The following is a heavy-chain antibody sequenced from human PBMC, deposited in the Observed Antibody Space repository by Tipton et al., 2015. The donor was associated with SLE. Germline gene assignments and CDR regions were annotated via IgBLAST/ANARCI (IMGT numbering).Heavy chain of an antibody. CDR2: IYDTEST. D-gene: IGHD1-20*01. V-gene: IGHV4-59*01. Sequence: TLSLTCTVSGDSISSDYWSWVRQPPGRGLEWIAYIYDTESTNYNPSLKSRVTLSVDTSRNQFSLKLTSVTAADTAVYFCSRRGSYNLNDLDIWGQGTMVTVSS. J-gene: IGHJ3*02. CDR1: GDSISSDY. CDR3: SRRGSYNLNDLDI.